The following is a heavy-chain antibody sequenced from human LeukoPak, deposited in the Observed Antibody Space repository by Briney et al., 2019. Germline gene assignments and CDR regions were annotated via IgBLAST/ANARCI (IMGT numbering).Heavy chain of an antibody. V-gene: IGHV3-73*01. J-gene: IGHJ4*02. CDR3: TRLLIAGFDY. CDR1: GFTFSGSA. CDR2: IRSKTNNYAT. D-gene: IGHD6-13*01. Sequence: GGSLRLSCAASGFTFSGSAIHWVRQASGKGLEWVGRIRSKTNNYATAYAASVKGRFTISRDDSKNTAYLQMNSLKTEDTAVYYCTRLLIAGFDYWGQGTLVTVSS.